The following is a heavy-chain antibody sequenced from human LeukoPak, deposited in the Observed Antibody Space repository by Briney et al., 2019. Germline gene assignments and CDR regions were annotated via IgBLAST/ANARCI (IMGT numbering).Heavy chain of an antibody. J-gene: IGHJ3*02. Sequence: HSGGSLRLSCAASGFTFSRYWMSWVRQAPGRGLEWVANIKHDGSQKYYVDSVKGRITISRDNAKNSLYLQMTSLRAEDTAVYYCARDGMGGIKAFDIWGQGTMVTVSS. V-gene: IGHV3-7*05. D-gene: IGHD3-10*01. CDR2: IKHDGSQK. CDR3: ARDGMGGIKAFDI. CDR1: GFTFSRYW.